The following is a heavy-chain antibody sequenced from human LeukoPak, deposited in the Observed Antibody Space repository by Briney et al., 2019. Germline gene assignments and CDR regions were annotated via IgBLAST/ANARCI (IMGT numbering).Heavy chain of an antibody. V-gene: IGHV3-21*01. CDR2: ISSSSSYI. J-gene: IGHJ4*02. Sequence: SGGSLRLSCAASGFTFSSYSMNWVRLAPGKGLEWVSSISSSSSYIYYADSVKGRFTISRDNAKNSLYLQMSSLRAEDTAVYYCARERKQWLAIDYWGQGTLVTVSS. CDR3: ARERKQWLAIDY. D-gene: IGHD6-19*01. CDR1: GFTFSSYS.